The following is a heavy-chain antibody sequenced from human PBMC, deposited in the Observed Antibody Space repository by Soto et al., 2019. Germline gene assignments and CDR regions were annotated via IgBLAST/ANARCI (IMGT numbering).Heavy chain of an antibody. V-gene: IGHV1-69*13. CDR1: GGTISRYA. D-gene: IGHD6-6*01. J-gene: IGHJ4*02. CDR3: ASQEYSSSSILSYFDY. CDR2: IIPIFGTA. Sequence: SVTVSCQASGGTISRYAISWVRQAPGQGLEWMGGIIPIFGTANYAQKFQGRVTITADESTSTAYMELSSLRSEDTAVYYCASQEYSSSSILSYFDYWGQGTLVTVSS.